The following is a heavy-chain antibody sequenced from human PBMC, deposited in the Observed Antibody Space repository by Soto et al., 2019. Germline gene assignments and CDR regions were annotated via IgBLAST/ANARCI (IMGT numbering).Heavy chain of an antibody. D-gene: IGHD6-13*01. Sequence: EVQLVESGGGLVKPGGSLRLSCAASGFTFSSYSMNWVRQAPGKGLEWVSSISSSSSYIYYADSVKGRFTISRDNAKNSLYLQMNSLRAEDTAVYYCARAAAGSGYGMDVWGQGTPVTVSS. J-gene: IGHJ6*02. CDR3: ARAAAGSGYGMDV. CDR2: ISSSSSYI. CDR1: GFTFSSYS. V-gene: IGHV3-21*01.